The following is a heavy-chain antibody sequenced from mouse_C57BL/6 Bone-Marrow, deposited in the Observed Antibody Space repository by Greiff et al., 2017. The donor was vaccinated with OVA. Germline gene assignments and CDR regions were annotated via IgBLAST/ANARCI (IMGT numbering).Heavy chain of an antibody. Sequence: EVKLMESGGGLVKPGGSLKLSCAASGMHWVRQAPEKGLEWVAYISSGSSTIYYADTVKGRFTISRDNAKNTLFLQMTSLRSEDTAMYYCARGDMVTNYFDYWGQGTTLTVSS. D-gene: IGHD2-2*01. J-gene: IGHJ2*01. CDR1: G. V-gene: IGHV5-17*01. CDR2: ISSGSSTI. CDR3: ARGDMVTNYFDY.